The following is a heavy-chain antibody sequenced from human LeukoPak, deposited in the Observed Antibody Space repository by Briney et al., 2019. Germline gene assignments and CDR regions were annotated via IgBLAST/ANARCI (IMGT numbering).Heavy chain of an antibody. J-gene: IGHJ4*02. D-gene: IGHD6-13*01. V-gene: IGHV4-34*01. CDR1: GGSFSDYY. CDR2: INHSGST. Sequence: SETLSLTCGVYGGSFSDYYWSWIRQPPGKGLEWIGEINHSGSTNYNPSLKSRVTISVDTSKNQFSLKLSSVTAADTAVYYCARHPGGYSSSWYYFDYWGQGTLVTVSS. CDR3: ARHPGGYSSSWYYFDY.